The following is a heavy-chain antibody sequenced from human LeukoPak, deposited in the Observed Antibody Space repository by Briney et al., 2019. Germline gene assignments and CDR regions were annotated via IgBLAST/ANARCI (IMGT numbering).Heavy chain of an antibody. V-gene: IGHV4-34*01. Sequence: PSETLSLTCAVYGGSFSGYYWSWIRQPPGKGLEWIGKINHSGSTNYNPSLKSRVTISVDTSKNQFSLKLSSVTAADTAVYYCARLRVAAAAGAFDIWGQGTMVTVSS. CDR1: GGSFSGYY. CDR2: INHSGST. D-gene: IGHD6-13*01. CDR3: ARLRVAAAAGAFDI. J-gene: IGHJ3*02.